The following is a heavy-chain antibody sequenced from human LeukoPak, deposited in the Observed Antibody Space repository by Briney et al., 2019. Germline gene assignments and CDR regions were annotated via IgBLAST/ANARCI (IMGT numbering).Heavy chain of an antibody. CDR2: IYSGGST. D-gene: IGHD6-6*01. CDR3: ARGYGSSPFYYYYYMDV. J-gene: IGHJ6*03. V-gene: IGHV3-53*01. CDR1: GFTVSSNY. Sequence: GGSLRLSCAASGFTVSSNYMSWVRQAPGKGLEWVSVIYSGGSTYYADSVKGRFTISRDNSKNTLYLQMNSLGAEDTAVYYCARGYGSSPFYYYYYMDVWGKGTTVTVSS.